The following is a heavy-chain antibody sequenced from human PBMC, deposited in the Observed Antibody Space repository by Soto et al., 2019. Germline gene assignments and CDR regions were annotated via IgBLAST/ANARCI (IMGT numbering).Heavy chain of an antibody. V-gene: IGHV4-34*01. CDR1: GGSFSGYY. J-gene: IGHJ6*03. D-gene: IGHD3-10*01. Sequence: QVQLQQWGAGLLKPSETLSLTCAVYGGSFSGYYWSWIRQPPGKGLEWIGEINHSGSTNYNPSLKSRVTISVDTSKIQFSLKLSSVTAADTAVYYCARGLGYYYGSGSYYNRYYYYYIDVWGKGTTVTVSS. CDR2: INHSGST. CDR3: ARGLGYYYGSGSYYNRYYYYYIDV.